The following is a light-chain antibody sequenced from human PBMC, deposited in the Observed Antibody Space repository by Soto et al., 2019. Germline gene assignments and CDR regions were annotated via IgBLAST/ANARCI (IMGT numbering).Light chain of an antibody. J-gene: IGKJ5*01. CDR3: QQADSFPIT. V-gene: IGKV1-12*01. CDR2: AAS. CDR1: QDIITW. Sequence: DIQMTQSPSSVTASVGDRVTITCRASQDIITWLAWYQQKPGKAPKLLIYAASNLQSGVPSRFSGSGSGTHFTLTISSLQPEDFGTYYCQQADSFPITFGQGTRLEIK.